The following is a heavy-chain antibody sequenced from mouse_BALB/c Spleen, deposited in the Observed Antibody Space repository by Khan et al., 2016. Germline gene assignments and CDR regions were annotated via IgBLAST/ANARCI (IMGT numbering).Heavy chain of an antibody. CDR2: ISYSGRT. V-gene: IGHV3-2*02. CDR1: GYSITSDYA. D-gene: IGHD3-3*01. CDR3: ARGATAVYAMDY. J-gene: IGHJ4*01. Sequence: EVQLQESGPGLVKPSQSLSLTCTVTGYSITSDYAWKWIRQFPGNKLEWMGYISYSGRTRYNPSLKSRISISRDTSKNQFFLQLNSVTTEDTATDFCARGATAVYAMDYWGQRSSVTVYS.